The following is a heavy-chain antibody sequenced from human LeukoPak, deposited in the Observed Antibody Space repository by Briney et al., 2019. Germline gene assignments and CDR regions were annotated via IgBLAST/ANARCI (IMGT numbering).Heavy chain of an antibody. V-gene: IGHV7-4-1*02. CDR3: TGDFYNPGSSLLDY. J-gene: IGHJ4*02. CDR2: ISTGTGNP. Sequence: ASVKVSCKASGYTFTKYAMNWLRQAPGQGPEWMGWISTGTGNPTYAQGFTGRFVFSLDTSVSTAYLEITSLKAEDTAVYYCTGDFYNPGSSLLDYWGQGTLVTVSS. CDR1: GYTFTKYA. D-gene: IGHD3-10*01.